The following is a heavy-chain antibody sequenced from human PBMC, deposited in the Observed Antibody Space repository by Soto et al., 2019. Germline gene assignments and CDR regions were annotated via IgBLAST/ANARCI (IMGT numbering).Heavy chain of an antibody. CDR2: VHPSGST. V-gene: IGHV4-34*01. Sequence: SETLSLTCAVFSASLGDHYWAWIRQSPDKGLEWIGEVHPSGSTDYNPSLKSRLTLSLDTSKNQFSLKVASVTAADTAGYYCARGFSSVSMDAWGQGTTVTVSS. CDR3: ARGFSSVSMDA. CDR1: SASLGDHY. D-gene: IGHD6-19*01. J-gene: IGHJ6*02.